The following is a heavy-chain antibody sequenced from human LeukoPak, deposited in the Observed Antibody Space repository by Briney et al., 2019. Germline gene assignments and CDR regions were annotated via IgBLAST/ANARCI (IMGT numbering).Heavy chain of an antibody. V-gene: IGHV3-7*01. Sequence: GGSLRLSCAASGFTFSSYWMSWVRQAPGKGLEWVANIKQDGSEKYYLDSVKGRFTISRDNAKNTLYLQMGSLRAEDMAVYYCARSVVVTANLDYWGQGTLVTVSS. J-gene: IGHJ4*02. D-gene: IGHD2-21*02. CDR3: ARSVVVTANLDY. CDR1: GFTFSSYW. CDR2: IKQDGSEK.